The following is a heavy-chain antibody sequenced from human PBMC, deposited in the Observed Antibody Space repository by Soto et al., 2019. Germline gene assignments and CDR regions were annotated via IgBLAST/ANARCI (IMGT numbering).Heavy chain of an antibody. V-gene: IGHV3-23*01. CDR3: AKALGTMIVVVISPSDY. Sequence: GGSLRLSCAASGFTFSSYAMSWVRQAPGKGLEWVSAISGSGGSTYYADSVKGRFTISRDNSKNTLYLQMNSLRAEDTAVYYCAKALGTMIVVVISPSDYWGQGTLVTVSS. CDR1: GFTFSSYA. CDR2: ISGSGGST. D-gene: IGHD3-22*01. J-gene: IGHJ4*02.